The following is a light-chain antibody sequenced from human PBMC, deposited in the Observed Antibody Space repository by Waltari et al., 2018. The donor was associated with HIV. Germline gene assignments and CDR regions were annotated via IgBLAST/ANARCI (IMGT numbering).Light chain of an antibody. CDR1: TSAISSYTS. CDR3: SSYTTSDSVV. CDR2: GAS. J-gene: IGLJ3*02. V-gene: IGLV2-14*01. Sequence: QSALTQPASVSGSPGQSISISCTGPTSAISSYTSVSWYRHRPGEAPKLLIYGASHRPSWVSHRFSASTFGNTSSLTISGLQTDDEGDYYCSSYTTSDSVVFGGGTRLTVL.